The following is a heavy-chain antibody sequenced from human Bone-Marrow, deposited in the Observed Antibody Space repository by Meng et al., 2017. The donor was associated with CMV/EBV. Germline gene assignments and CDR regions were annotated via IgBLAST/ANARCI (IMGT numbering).Heavy chain of an antibody. V-gene: IGHV3-7*01. J-gene: IGHJ6*02. CDR2: IKQDGSEK. CDR3: ARDREVGYQLPYYYYYGMDV. CDR1: GFTFSSYW. Sequence: GESLKISCAASGFTFSSYWMSWVRQAPGKGLEWVANIKQDGSEKYYVDSVKGRFTISRDDAKNSLYLQMNSLRAEDTAVYYCARDREVGYQLPYYYYYGMDVWGQGTTVTVSS. D-gene: IGHD2-2*01.